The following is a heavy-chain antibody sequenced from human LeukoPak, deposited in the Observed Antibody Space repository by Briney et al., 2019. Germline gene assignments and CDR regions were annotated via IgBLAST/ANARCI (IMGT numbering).Heavy chain of an antibody. J-gene: IGHJ5*02. Sequence: ASVKVSCKVSGYTLTELSTHWVRQAPGKGLGWMGGFDPEDGETIYAQKFQGRVTMTEDTSTDTAYMELSSLRSEDTAVYYCATEDYSSSSLRWFDPWGQGTLVTVSS. D-gene: IGHD6-6*01. CDR3: ATEDYSSSSLRWFDP. CDR2: FDPEDGET. V-gene: IGHV1-24*01. CDR1: GYTLTELS.